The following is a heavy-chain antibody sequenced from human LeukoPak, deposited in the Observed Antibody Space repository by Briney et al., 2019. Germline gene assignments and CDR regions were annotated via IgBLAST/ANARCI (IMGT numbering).Heavy chain of an antibody. V-gene: IGHV3-7*04. CDR1: GFTFSSTW. D-gene: IGHD2-15*01. J-gene: IGHJ4*02. CDR3: VKGGTNFDY. CDR2: IKQDGSDK. Sequence: PGRSLRLSCAASGFTFSSTWMSWVRQAPGKGLEWVANIKQDGSDKYYVDSVKGRFTISRDNAKNSLFLQMNSLRAEDTAVYYCVKGGTNFDYWGQGTLVTVSS.